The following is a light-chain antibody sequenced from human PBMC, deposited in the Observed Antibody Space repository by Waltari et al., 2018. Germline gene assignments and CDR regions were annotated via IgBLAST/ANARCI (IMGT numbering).Light chain of an antibody. CDR3: QSADSSGTWV. J-gene: IGLJ3*02. V-gene: IGLV3-25*03. Sequence: SYELTQPPSVSVSSGQKATITCSGTALPKQFAHWYHQKPGQAPVVVIYKDTERPSGIPERFSGSSSGTTVTLTINGVQAEDEADYYCQSADSSGTWVFGGGTKLTVL. CDR2: KDT. CDR1: ALPKQF.